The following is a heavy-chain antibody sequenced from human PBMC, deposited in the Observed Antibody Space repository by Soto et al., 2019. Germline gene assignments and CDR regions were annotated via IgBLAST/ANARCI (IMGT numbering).Heavy chain of an antibody. J-gene: IGHJ4*02. CDR3: ARGAADTAMVDS. D-gene: IGHD5-18*01. Sequence: KSSETLSLTCTVSGGSIRSYYWTWIRQPPGKGLEWLGYIFYSGSTFYNPSLKSRVTISIHTSKSQFSLQLTSVTAADTAVYYCARGAADTAMVDSWGQGTLVTVSS. V-gene: IGHV4-59*01. CDR2: IFYSGST. CDR1: GGSIRSYY.